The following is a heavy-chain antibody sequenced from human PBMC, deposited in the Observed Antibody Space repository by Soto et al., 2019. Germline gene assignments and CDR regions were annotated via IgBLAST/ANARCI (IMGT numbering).Heavy chain of an antibody. V-gene: IGHV3-21*01. J-gene: IGHJ6*02. Sequence: EVQLVESGGGLVKPGGSLRLSCAASRFTFSSYSMNWVRQAPGKGLEWVSSISSSSSYIYYADSVKGRFTISRDNAKNSLYLQMNSLRAEDTAVYYCARLMELHYYYYGMDVWGQGTTVTVSS. CDR1: RFTFSSYS. D-gene: IGHD1-7*01. CDR2: ISSSSSYI. CDR3: ARLMELHYYYYGMDV.